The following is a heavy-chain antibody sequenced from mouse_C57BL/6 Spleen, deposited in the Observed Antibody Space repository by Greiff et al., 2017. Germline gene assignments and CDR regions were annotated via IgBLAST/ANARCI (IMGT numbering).Heavy chain of an antibody. CDR2: IPHSGAT. V-gene: IGHV12-3*01. D-gene: IGHD2-3*01. CDR1: GFPITSGYY. Sequence: VQRVESGPGLVKPSQSLFLTCSITGFPITSGYYWIWIRQSPGKPLEWMGYIPHSGATFYNPSLQSPFSITRDTSKNQFFLQLNSVTTEDTAMYYCAGDSDGYWYFDVWGTGTTVTVSS. CDR3: AGDSDGYWYFDV. J-gene: IGHJ1*03.